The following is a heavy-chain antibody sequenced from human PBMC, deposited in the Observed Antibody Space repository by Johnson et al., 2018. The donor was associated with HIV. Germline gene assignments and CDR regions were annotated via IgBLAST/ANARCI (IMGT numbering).Heavy chain of an antibody. D-gene: IGHD3-3*02. J-gene: IGHJ3*01. Sequence: QEQLVESGGGLVKPGGSLRLSCGASGFTFRNAWMSWVRQAPGKGLEWVAVLSYDGSNRYYADSVKGRFTISRDNSKNTLYLQMNSLRAEDTAVYHFARAGGRDYIFGVDHADFDVCGRWTMVTVSS. CDR2: LSYDGSNR. CDR1: GFTFRNAW. V-gene: IGHV3-30*03. CDR3: ARAGGRDYIFGVDHADFDV.